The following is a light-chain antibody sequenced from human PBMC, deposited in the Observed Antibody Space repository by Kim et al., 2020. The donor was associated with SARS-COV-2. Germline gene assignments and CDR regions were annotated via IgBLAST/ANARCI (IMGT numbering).Light chain of an antibody. CDR3: QQHNNWPGT. J-gene: IGKJ1*01. CDR2: VAS. CDR1: RNINSN. V-gene: IGKV3-15*01. Sequence: VSPEKGAPRSWRASRNINSNLVWYQQKPGQAPRLLISVASTGASGIAARCSSSGSGTDFTLTSSGLQSEDFAVYCCQQHNNWPGTFGQGTKVDIK.